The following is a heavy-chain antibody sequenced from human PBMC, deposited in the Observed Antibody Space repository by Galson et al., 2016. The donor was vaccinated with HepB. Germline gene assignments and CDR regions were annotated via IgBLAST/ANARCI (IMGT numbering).Heavy chain of an antibody. Sequence: SLRLSCAASGFTFSNAWMNWVRQAPGKGLEWVAIVWYDGYNKYYADSVKGRFTISRDNSKNTLYLQMNSLRAEDTAVYYCARRGDIVNYYGMDVWGKGTTVTVSS. CDR1: GFTFSNAW. J-gene: IGHJ6*04. CDR3: ARRGDIVNYYGMDV. CDR2: VWYDGYNK. V-gene: IGHV3-33*08. D-gene: IGHD2-15*01.